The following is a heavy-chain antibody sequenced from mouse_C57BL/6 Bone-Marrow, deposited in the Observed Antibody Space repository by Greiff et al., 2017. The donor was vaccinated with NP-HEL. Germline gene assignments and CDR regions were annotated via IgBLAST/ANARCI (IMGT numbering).Heavy chain of an antibody. CDR3: TTRGFDY. Sequence: EVMLVESGAELVRPGASVKLSCTASGFNIKDDYMHWVKQRPEQGLEWIGWIDPENGDTEYASKFQGKATITADTSSNTAYLQLSSLTSEDTAVYYCTTRGFDYWGQGTTLTVSS. V-gene: IGHV14-4*01. CDR1: GFNIKDDY. CDR2: IDPENGDT. J-gene: IGHJ2*01.